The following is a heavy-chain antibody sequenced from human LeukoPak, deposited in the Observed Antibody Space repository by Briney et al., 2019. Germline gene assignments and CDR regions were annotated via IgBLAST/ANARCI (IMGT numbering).Heavy chain of an antibody. CDR3: ARDQGWYGDFHY. CDR2: ISSSSSYI. J-gene: IGHJ4*02. V-gene: IGHV3-21*01. D-gene: IGHD4-17*01. CDR1: GFTFSSYS. Sequence: GGSLRLSCAASGFTFSSYSMNWVRQAPGKGLEWVSSISSSSSYIYYADSVEGRFTISRDNAKISLYLQMNSLRAEDTAVYYCARDQGWYGDFHYWGQGTLVTVSS.